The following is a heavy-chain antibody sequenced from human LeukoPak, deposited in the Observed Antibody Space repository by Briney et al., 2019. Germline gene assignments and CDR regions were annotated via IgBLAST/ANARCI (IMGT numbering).Heavy chain of an antibody. CDR2: ISSSSSYI. CDR3: ARDHGYQLPGY. CDR1: EFSFSSYS. V-gene: IGHV3-21*01. J-gene: IGHJ4*02. Sequence: GGSLRLSCAASEFSFSSYSMMWVRQAPGKGLEWVSSISSSSSYIYYADSVKGRFTISRDNAKNSLYLQMNSLRAEDTAVYYCARDHGYQLPGYWGQGTLVTVSS. D-gene: IGHD2-2*01.